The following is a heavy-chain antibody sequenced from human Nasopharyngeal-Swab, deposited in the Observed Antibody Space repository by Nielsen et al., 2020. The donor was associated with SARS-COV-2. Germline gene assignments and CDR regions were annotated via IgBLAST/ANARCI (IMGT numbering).Heavy chain of an antibody. V-gene: IGHV4-59*01. CDR3: AREQVVVVPAALYNWFDP. J-gene: IGHJ5*02. CDR2: IYYSGST. Sequence: SETLSLTCTVSGGSISSYYWSWIRQPPGKGLEWIGYIYYSGSTNYNPSLKSRVTIPVDTSKNQFSLKLSSVTAADTAVYYCAREQVVVVPAALYNWFDPWGQGTLVTVSS. CDR1: GGSISSYY. D-gene: IGHD2-2*01.